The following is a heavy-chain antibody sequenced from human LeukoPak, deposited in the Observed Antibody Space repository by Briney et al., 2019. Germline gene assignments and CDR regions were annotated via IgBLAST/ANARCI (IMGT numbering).Heavy chain of an antibody. Sequence: ASVKVSCKASGYTFIRYGISWVRQAPGQGLEWMGWISVYTGNTDYEQKLHGRVTITTDTPTSTAYMELRSLRSDDTAVYYCARYSSSWYEIDYWGQGTLVTVSS. CDR2: ISVYTGNT. D-gene: IGHD6-13*01. V-gene: IGHV1-18*01. CDR3: ARYSSSWYEIDY. J-gene: IGHJ4*02. CDR1: GYTFIRYG.